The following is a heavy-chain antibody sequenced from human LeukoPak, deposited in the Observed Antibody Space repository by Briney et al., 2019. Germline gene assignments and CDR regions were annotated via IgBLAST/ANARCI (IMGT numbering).Heavy chain of an antibody. CDR1: GGTFSSYA. J-gene: IGHJ3*02. V-gene: IGHV1-18*01. D-gene: IGHD3-22*01. CDR3: ATSYYDSSGYYPNAFDI. Sequence: ASVKVSCKASGGTFSSYAISWVRQAPGQGLEWMGWISAYNGNTNYAQKLQGRVTMTTDTSTSTAYMELRSLRSDDTAVYYCATSYYDSSGYYPNAFDIWGQGTMVTVSS. CDR2: ISAYNGNT.